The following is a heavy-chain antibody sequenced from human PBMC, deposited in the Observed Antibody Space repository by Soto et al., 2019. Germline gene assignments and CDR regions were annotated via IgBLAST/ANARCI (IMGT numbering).Heavy chain of an antibody. CDR2: MNPNSGNT. J-gene: IGHJ6*02. Sequence: ASVKVSCKASGYTFTSYDINWVRQATGQGLEWMGWMNPNSGNTGYAQKFQGRVTMTRNTSISTAYMELSSLRSEDTAVYYCARFQYSNYYYGMDVWGQGTTVTVSS. CDR3: ARFQYSNYYYGMDV. CDR1: GYTFTSYD. D-gene: IGHD4-4*01. V-gene: IGHV1-8*01.